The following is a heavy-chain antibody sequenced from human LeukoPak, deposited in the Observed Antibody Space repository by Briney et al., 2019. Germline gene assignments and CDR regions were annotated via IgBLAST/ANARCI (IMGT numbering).Heavy chain of an antibody. Sequence: VASLRLSCAASGFTFSSYAMSWVRQAPGKGLEWVSAISGSGGSTYYADSVKGRFTISRDNSKNTLYLKMNSLRGEDTAVYYCAKEGVSTGTRRGPGDYWGQGTLVTVSS. J-gene: IGHJ4*02. CDR3: AKEGVSTGTRRGPGDY. CDR2: ISGSGGST. V-gene: IGHV3-23*01. CDR1: GFTFSSYA. D-gene: IGHD1-7*01.